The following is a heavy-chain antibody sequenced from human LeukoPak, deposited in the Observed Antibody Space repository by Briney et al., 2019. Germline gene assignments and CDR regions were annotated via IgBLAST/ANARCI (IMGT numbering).Heavy chain of an antibody. Sequence: GESLKISCKGSGYSFTSYWIGWVRQMPGKGLEWMGIIYPGDSDTRYSPSFQGQVTISADKSISTAYLQWSSLKASDTAMYYCAGAYCGGDCSLHEGAFDIWGQGTMVTVSS. J-gene: IGHJ3*02. CDR3: AGAYCGGDCSLHEGAFDI. CDR1: GYSFTSYW. V-gene: IGHV5-51*01. D-gene: IGHD2-21*01. CDR2: IYPGDSDT.